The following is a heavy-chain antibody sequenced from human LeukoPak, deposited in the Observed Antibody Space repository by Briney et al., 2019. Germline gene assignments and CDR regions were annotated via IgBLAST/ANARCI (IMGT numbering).Heavy chain of an antibody. CDR1: GFTFDDYG. CDR2: INWNGGST. Sequence: GGSLRLSCAASGFTFDDYGMTWVRQAPGKGLEWVSGINWNGGSTGYVDSVKGRLTISRDNAKNSLYLQMNSLRAEDTAVYYCARRAGAYSHPYDYWGQGTLVTVSS. V-gene: IGHV3-20*04. J-gene: IGHJ4*02. D-gene: IGHD4/OR15-4a*01. CDR3: ARRAGAYSHPYDY.